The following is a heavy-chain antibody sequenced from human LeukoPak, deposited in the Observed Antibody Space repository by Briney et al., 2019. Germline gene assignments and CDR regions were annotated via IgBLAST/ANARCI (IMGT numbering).Heavy chain of an antibody. Sequence: PGGSLRLSCAASGFTFDDYGMSWVRHAPGKGLEWVSSINWNGGSTGYADSVKGRFTMSRDNAKNSLYLQMNSLRAEDTALYYCARRPLLNPGPDWFDPWGQGTLVTVSS. CDR1: GFTFDDYG. J-gene: IGHJ5*02. D-gene: IGHD2-8*02. CDR3: ARRPLLNPGPDWFDP. V-gene: IGHV3-20*04. CDR2: INWNGGST.